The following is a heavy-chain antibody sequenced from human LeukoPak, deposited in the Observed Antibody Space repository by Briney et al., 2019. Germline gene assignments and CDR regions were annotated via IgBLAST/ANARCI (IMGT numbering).Heavy chain of an antibody. D-gene: IGHD3-22*01. CDR2: IKQDGSEK. CDR3: ARISYDSSGYYDY. CDR1: GFTFSSYW. V-gene: IGHV3-7*05. Sequence: GGSLRLSCAASGFTFSSYWMSWVRQAPGKGLEWVANIKQDGSEKYYVDSVKGRFTISRDNAKNSLYLQMNSLRAEDTAVYYCARISYDSSGYYDYWGQGTLVTVSS. J-gene: IGHJ4*02.